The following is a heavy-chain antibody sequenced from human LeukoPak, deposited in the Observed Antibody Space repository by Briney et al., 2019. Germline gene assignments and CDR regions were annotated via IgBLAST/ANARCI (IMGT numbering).Heavy chain of an antibody. CDR3: ARVAVAGYNWFDP. V-gene: IGHV3-21*01. D-gene: IGHD6-19*01. CDR2: ISSSSSYT. J-gene: IGHJ5*02. CDR1: GFTFSSYS. Sequence: GGSLRLSCAASGFTFSSYSMNWVRQAPGKGLEWVSSISSSSSYTYYAESVKGRFTSSRDNAKNSLYLQMNSLRAEDTAVYYCARVAVAGYNWFDPWGQGTLVTVPS.